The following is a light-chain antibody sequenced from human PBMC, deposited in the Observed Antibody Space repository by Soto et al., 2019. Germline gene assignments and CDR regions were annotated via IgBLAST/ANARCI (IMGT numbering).Light chain of an antibody. CDR2: DVS. CDR3: CSYAGRVV. Sequence: QSALTQPRSVSGSPGQSVTISCTGTSSDVGGYNYVSWYQQHPGKAPKLMIYDVSKRPSGVPDRFSGFKSGNTASLTISGLQAEDEADYYCCSYAGRVVFGGGTQLTVL. V-gene: IGLV2-11*01. CDR1: SSDVGGYNY. J-gene: IGLJ2*01.